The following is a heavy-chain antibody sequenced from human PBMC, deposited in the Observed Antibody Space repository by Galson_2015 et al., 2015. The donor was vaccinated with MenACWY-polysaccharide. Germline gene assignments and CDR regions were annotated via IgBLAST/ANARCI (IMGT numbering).Heavy chain of an antibody. CDR1: GFTFRNYW. CDR2: IKRDGSTK. J-gene: IGHJ4*02. V-gene: IGHV3-74*01. CDR3: AKSIAGGKLEY. D-gene: IGHD4-23*01. Sequence: SLRLSCAASGFTFRNYWMHWVRQAPGEGLVWVSRIKRDGSTKNNADSVKGRFIISRDNAKNTLYLEMNSLRAEDTAVYYCAKSIAGGKLEYWGQGSLVTVSS.